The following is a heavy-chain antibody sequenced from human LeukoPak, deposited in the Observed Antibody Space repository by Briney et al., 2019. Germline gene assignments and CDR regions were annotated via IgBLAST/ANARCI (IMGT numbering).Heavy chain of an antibody. D-gene: IGHD2-15*01. J-gene: IGHJ4*02. CDR2: INPSGGST. Sequence: ASVKVSCKASGYTFTSYYMHWVRQAPGQGLEWMGIINPSGGSTSYEQKFQGRVTMTRDTSTSTVYMELSSLRSEDTAVSYCARDSCSGGSCYSSDYWGQGTLVTVSS. CDR3: ARDSCSGGSCYSSDY. CDR1: GYTFTSYY. V-gene: IGHV1-46*01.